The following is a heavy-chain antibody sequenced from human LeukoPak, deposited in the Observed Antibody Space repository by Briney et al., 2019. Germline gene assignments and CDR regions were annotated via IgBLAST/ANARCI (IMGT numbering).Heavy chain of an antibody. CDR3: AKDHGGGNSDFDY. CDR1: GFTFSSYG. J-gene: IGHJ4*02. D-gene: IGHD4-23*01. V-gene: IGHV3-30*18. CDR2: ISYDGSNK. Sequence: GGSLRLSYAASGFTFSSYGMHWVRQAPGKGLEWVAVISYDGSNKYYADSVKGRFTISRDNSKNTLYLQMNSLRAEDTAVYYCAKDHGGGNSDFDYWGQGTLVTVSS.